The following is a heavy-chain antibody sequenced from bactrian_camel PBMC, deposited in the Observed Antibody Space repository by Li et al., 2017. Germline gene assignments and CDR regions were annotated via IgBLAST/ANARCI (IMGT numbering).Heavy chain of an antibody. CDR1: GYDALYLC. Sequence: HVQLVESGGGSVQAGGSLRLSCAVSGYDALYLCMGWFRQAPGKEREGVAAIDSDGTTTYADSVKGRFAISLDNAKNTLHLQMNSLEPEDSAMYYCAADQWAFGLGNAYRYWGQGTQVTVS. J-gene: IGHJ4*01. D-gene: IGHD2*01. V-gene: IGHV3S53*01. CDR2: IDSDGTT. CDR3: AADQWAFGLGNAYRY.